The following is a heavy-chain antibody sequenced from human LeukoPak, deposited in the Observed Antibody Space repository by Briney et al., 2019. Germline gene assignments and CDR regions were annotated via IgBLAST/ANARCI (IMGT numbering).Heavy chain of an antibody. Sequence: GGSLRLSCAASGFTFSSYSMNWVRQAPGKGLEWVSSISSSSSYIYYADSVKGRFTTSRDNAKNSLYLQMNSLRSEDTAVYYCARSNYYDSSGYYYVDYWGQGTLVTVSS. CDR3: ARSNYYDSSGYYYVDY. J-gene: IGHJ4*02. CDR2: ISSSSSYI. V-gene: IGHV3-21*04. CDR1: GFTFSSYS. D-gene: IGHD3-22*01.